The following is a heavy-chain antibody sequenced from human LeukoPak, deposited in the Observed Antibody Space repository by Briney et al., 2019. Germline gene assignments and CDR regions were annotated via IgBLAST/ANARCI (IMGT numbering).Heavy chain of an antibody. J-gene: IGHJ4*02. CDR2: ISSSGSTI. V-gene: IGHV3-48*03. D-gene: IGHD3-9*01. CDR1: GFTFSSYE. CDR3: AREGKTQNYDILTGYYTQYFGY. Sequence: GGSLRLSCAASGFTFSSYEMNWVRQAPGKGLEWVSYISSSGSTIYYADSVKGRFTMSRDNAKNSLYLQMNSLSAEDTAVYYCAREGKTQNYDILTGYYTQYFGYWGQGTLVTVSS.